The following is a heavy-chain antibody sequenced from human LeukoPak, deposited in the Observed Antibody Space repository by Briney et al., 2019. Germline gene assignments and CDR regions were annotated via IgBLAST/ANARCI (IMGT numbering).Heavy chain of an antibody. J-gene: IGHJ4*02. V-gene: IGHV4-34*01. D-gene: IGHD1-1*01. Sequence: SETLSLTCAVYGGSFSGYYWSWIRQPPGKGLEWIGEINHSGSTNYNPSLKSRVTISVDTSKNQFSLKLSSVTAADTAVYYCAGGLGWKHLKAIDYWGQGTLVTVSS. CDR1: GGSFSGYY. CDR2: INHSGST. CDR3: AGGLGWKHLKAIDY.